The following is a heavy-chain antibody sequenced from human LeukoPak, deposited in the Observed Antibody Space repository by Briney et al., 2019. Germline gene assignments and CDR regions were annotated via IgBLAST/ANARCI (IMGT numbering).Heavy chain of an antibody. CDR2: INPNSGGT. CDR3: ARSMVRGVNRFDY. J-gene: IGHJ4*02. Sequence: ASVKVSCKASGYTFTGYYMHWVRQAPGQGLEWMGWINPNSGGTNYAQKFQGRVTMTRDTSISTAYMELSRLRSDDTAVYYCARSMVRGVNRFDYWGQGTLVTVSS. V-gene: IGHV1-2*02. D-gene: IGHD3-10*01. CDR1: GYTFTGYY.